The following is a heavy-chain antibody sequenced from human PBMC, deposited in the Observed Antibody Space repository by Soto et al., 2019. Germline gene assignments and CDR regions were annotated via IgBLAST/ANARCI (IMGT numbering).Heavy chain of an antibody. CDR2: INAGNGNT. D-gene: IGHD1-26*01. J-gene: IGHJ4*02. V-gene: IGHV1-3*01. CDR3: ARDSWEWELSYFDY. Sequence: ASVKVFCKASGYTFTSYAMHWVRQAPGQRLEWMGWINAGNGNTKYSQKFQGRVTITRDTSASTAYMELSSLRSEDTAVYYCARDSWEWELSYFDYWGQGTLVTVSS. CDR1: GYTFTSYA.